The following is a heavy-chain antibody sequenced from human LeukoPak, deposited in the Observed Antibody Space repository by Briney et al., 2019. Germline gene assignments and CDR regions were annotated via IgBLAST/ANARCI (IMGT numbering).Heavy chain of an antibody. D-gene: IGHD4-11*01. CDR3: AWHGYSSRWSHLY. J-gene: IGHJ4*02. V-gene: IGHV4-59*08. CDR1: GGSISSYY. CDR2: IYYSGST. Sequence: SETLSLTCTVSGGSISSYYWSWIRQPPGKGLEWIAYIYYSGSTNYNPSLKSRVTISVDTSKNQFSLKLSSVTAADTAVYYCAWHGYSSRWSHLYWGQGTLVTVSS.